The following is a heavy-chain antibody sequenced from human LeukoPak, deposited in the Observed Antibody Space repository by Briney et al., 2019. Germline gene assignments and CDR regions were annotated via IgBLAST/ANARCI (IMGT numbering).Heavy chain of an antibody. D-gene: IGHD3-22*01. CDR3: ARVGISSDNWFDP. J-gene: IGHJ5*02. V-gene: IGHV1-2*02. Sequence: ASVKVSCKASGYTFTGYYMHWVRQAPGQGLEWMGWINPNSGGTNYAQKFQGRVTMTRDTSISTAYMELRSLRSEDTAVYYCARVGISSDNWFDPWGQGTLVTVSS. CDR2: INPNSGGT. CDR1: GYTFTGYY.